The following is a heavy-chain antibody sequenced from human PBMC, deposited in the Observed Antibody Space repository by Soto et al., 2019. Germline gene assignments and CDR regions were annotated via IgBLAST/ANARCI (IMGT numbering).Heavy chain of an antibody. Sequence: EVQLVESGGGLVQPGGSLRLSCTAPGFTFSNYWMHWVRQAPGKGLVWVSRISSDGSSTNYADSVKGRFTISRDNAKNTLYLQMNSLRAEDTAVYYCARAPPSRYYGYFQYWGQGTLVTVSS. J-gene: IGHJ1*01. CDR3: ARAPPSRYYGYFQY. D-gene: IGHD3-10*01. V-gene: IGHV3-74*01. CDR2: ISSDGSST. CDR1: GFTFSNYW.